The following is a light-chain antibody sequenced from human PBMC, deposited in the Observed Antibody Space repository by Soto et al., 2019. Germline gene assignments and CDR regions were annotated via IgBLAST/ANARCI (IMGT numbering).Light chain of an antibody. V-gene: IGKV3-20*01. Sequence: EIVLTQSPGTLSLSPGERATLSCRASQSVSSSYLAWYQQKPGQAPRLLIHGASSRATGIPDRFSGSGSGTDFTLTISRLEPEDFGVYYCQQYGSSPWTFGQGTKVDIK. CDR1: QSVSSSY. J-gene: IGKJ1*01. CDR2: GAS. CDR3: QQYGSSPWT.